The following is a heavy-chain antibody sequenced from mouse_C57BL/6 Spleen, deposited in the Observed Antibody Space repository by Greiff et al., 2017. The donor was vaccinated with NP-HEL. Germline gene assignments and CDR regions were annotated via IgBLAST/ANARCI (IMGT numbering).Heavy chain of an antibody. J-gene: IGHJ2*01. CDR2: IDPENGDT. D-gene: IGHD2-4*01. CDR1: GFNIKDDY. V-gene: IGHV14-4*01. Sequence: EVQLQQSGAELVRPGASVKLSCTASGFNIKDDYMHWVKQRPEQGLEWIGWIDPENGDTESASKFQGKATITADTSSNTAYLQLSSLTSEDTAVYYCTGYDYDIWGQGTTLTVSS. CDR3: TGYDYDI.